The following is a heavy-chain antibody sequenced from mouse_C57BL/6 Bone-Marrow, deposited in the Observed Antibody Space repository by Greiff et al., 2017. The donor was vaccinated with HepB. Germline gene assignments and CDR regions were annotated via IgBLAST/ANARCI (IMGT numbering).Heavy chain of an antibody. CDR3: ARSITTVVDWYFDV. V-gene: IGHV1-82*01. CDR2: IYPGDGDT. J-gene: IGHJ1*03. D-gene: IGHD1-1*01. Sequence: VQRVESGPELVKPGASVKISCKASGYAFSSSWMNWVKQRPGKGLEWIGRIYPGDGDTNYNGKFKGKATLTADKSSSTAYMQLSSLTSEDSAVYFCARSITTVVDWYFDVWGTGTTVTVSS. CDR1: GYAFSSSW.